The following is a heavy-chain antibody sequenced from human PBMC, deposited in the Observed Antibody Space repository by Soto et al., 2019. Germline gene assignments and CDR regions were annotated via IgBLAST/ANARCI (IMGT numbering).Heavy chain of an antibody. CDR3: VWGTSNWYGIAF. D-gene: IGHD6-13*01. CDR2: INTDGSAT. J-gene: IGHJ4*02. CDR1: GFTFSRYW. Sequence: EVQLVESGGGLVQPGGSLRLSCAVSGFTFSRYWMHWVRQAPGKGLLWVSRINTDGSATNYADSVEGRFTISRDNAKDRLCLQMNSLRGEATDESYCVWGTSNWYGIAFWGQGTLVAVSS. V-gene: IGHV3-74*01.